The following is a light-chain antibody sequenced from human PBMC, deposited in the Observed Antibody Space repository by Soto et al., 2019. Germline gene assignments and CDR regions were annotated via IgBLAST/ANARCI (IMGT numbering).Light chain of an antibody. V-gene: IGLV2-14*01. J-gene: IGLJ3*02. Sequence: QSVLTQSASVSGSPGQSITISCTGTSSDVGGYNYLSWYQQHPGKAPKLIIYDVSNRPSGVSTRFSGSKSGNTAALTISGLQAEDEADYYCSSYTSTNSWVFGGGTKVTVL. CDR3: SSYTSTNSWV. CDR1: SSDVGGYNY. CDR2: DVS.